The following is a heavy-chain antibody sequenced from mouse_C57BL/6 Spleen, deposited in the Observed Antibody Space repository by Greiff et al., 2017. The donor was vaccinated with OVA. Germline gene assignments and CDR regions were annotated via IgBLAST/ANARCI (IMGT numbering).Heavy chain of an antibody. Sequence: QVQLKESGAELVRPGTSVKVSCKASGYAFTNYLIEWVKQRPGQGLEWIGVINPGSGGTNYNEKFKGKATLTADKSSSTAYMQLSSLTSEDSAVYFCARNDYYGSSFLAYWGQGTLVTVSA. CDR2: INPGSGGT. D-gene: IGHD1-1*01. J-gene: IGHJ3*01. V-gene: IGHV1-54*01. CDR3: ARNDYYGSSFLAY. CDR1: GYAFTNYL.